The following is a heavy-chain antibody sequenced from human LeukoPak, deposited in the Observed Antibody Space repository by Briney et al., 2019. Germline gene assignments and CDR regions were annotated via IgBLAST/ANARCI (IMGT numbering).Heavy chain of an antibody. V-gene: IGHV3-30-3*01. CDR2: ISYDGSNK. CDR1: GFTFSSYA. D-gene: IGHD3-10*01. CDR3: ARVPGSGSYYNLHYFDY. J-gene: IGHJ4*02. Sequence: GGSLRLSCAASGFTFSSYAMHWVRQAPGKGLEWVAVISYDGSNKYYADSVKGRFTISRDNAKNSLYLQMNSLRAEDTAVYYCARVPGSGSYYNLHYFDYWGQGTLVTVSS.